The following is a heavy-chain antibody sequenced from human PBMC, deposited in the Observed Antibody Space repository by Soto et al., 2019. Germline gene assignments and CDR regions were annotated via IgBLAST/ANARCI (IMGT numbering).Heavy chain of an antibody. D-gene: IGHD3-3*01. CDR2: IYYSGST. V-gene: IGHV4-59*01. J-gene: IGHJ4*02. CDR1: GGSISSYY. Sequence: XXTLSLTCTVSGGSISSYYWGWILQPPGKGLEWIGYIYYSGSTNYNPSLKSRVTISVDTSKNQFSLKLSSVTAAHTAVYYCARAANDFWSGYQWFDYWGQGTLVTVSS. CDR3: ARAANDFWSGYQWFDY.